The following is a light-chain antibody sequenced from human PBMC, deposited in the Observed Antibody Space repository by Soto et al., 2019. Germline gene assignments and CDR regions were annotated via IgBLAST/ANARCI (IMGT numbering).Light chain of an antibody. CDR2: GAS. CDR3: QQYGTSPYT. V-gene: IGKV3-20*01. J-gene: IGKJ2*01. Sequence: EIVLTQSPGTLSLSPGERVTLSCRASQSVYSSYLGWYQQKPGQAPRLLIYGASNRATGISDRFSGSGSGTDFTLTISRMEPEDFAVYYCQQYGTSPYTFGQGTKLEIK. CDR1: QSVYSSY.